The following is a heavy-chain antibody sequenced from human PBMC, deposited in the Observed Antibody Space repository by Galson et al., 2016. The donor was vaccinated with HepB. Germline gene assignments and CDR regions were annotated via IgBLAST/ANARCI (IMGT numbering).Heavy chain of an antibody. Sequence: SLRLSCAASGFTFSASGMRWVRQAPGKGPEWLAVISFDGSNQFYADSVKGRFTISSDSSNNTLHLQMHSLRVEDTALYYCARDSYCTRTICYPYHFDFRGQGTLVAVSS. D-gene: IGHD2-2*01. CDR1: GFTFSASG. V-gene: IGHV3-30*03. CDR2: ISFDGSNQ. J-gene: IGHJ4*02. CDR3: ARDSYCTRTICYPYHFDF.